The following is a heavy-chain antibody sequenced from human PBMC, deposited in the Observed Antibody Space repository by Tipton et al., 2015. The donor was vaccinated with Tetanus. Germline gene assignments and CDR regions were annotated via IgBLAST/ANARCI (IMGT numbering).Heavy chain of an antibody. CDR3: ARRKGNPHYPVSRKSAFDY. CDR1: GFSFSTYW. CDR2: ILPDDSDT. J-gene: IGHJ4*02. D-gene: IGHD5/OR15-5a*01. V-gene: IGHV5-51*01. Sequence: QLVQSGAVVRKPGESLKISCEGFGFSFSTYWIGWVRQVPGKGLEWMGIILPDDSDTRYSPAFQGQVTISADKSINTAYLQWSSLKASDTAIYFCARRKGNPHYPVSRKSAFDYWGQGSLVTVSS.